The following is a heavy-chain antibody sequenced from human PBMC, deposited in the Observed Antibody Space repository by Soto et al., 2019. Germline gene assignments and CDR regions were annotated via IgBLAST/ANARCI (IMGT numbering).Heavy chain of an antibody. D-gene: IGHD3-22*01. J-gene: IGHJ4*02. CDR2: IIPMFGTA. CDR1: GGSFSSYV. CDR3: ARGGSGYTWFNEF. Sequence: QVHLVQSGAEVKQPGSSVRVSCKASGGSFSSYVISWVRQAPGQGLEWMGGIIPMFGTANYEQRFQGRLTINADESTNTAYMELSSLRSEDTAIYYCARGGSGYTWFNEFWGQGTLVTVSS. V-gene: IGHV1-69*01.